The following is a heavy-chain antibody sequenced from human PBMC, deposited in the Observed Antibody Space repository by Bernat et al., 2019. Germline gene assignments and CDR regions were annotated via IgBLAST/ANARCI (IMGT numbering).Heavy chain of an antibody. D-gene: IGHD3-10*01. Sequence: EVQLVESGGGLVQPGRSLRLSCTASGFTFGDYAMSWVGQAPGKGLEWVGCIRSKAYGGTTEYAASVKGRFTISRDDSKSIAYLQMNSLKTEDTAVYYCTRVRWGVDKKYYFDYWGQGTLVTVSS. J-gene: IGHJ4*02. CDR2: IRSKAYGGTT. CDR1: GFTFGDYA. CDR3: TRVRWGVDKKYYFDY. V-gene: IGHV3-49*04.